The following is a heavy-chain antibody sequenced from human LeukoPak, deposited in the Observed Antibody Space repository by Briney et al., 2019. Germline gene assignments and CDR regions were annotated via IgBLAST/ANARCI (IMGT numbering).Heavy chain of an antibody. V-gene: IGHV4-39*01. Sequence: SETLSLTCTVSGGSISGSSYYWGWIRQPPGKGLEWIVSIYYSGSTYYNPSLKSRVTISVDTSKNQFALKLNSVTATDTAVYYCARHYGLWGQGTLVTVSS. D-gene: IGHD3-10*01. CDR3: ARHYGL. CDR2: IYYSGST. CDR1: GGSISGSSYY. J-gene: IGHJ4*02.